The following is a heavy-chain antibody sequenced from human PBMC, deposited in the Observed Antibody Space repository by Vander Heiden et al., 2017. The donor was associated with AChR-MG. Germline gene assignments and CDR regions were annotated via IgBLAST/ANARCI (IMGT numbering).Heavy chain of an antibody. CDR2: ITVYNGNT. CDR3: VRSPLEGSQDVFDM. Sequence: MQLVQSGAVVRKPGSSVQLSCRASDYIFTYRYLHWVRQAPGQGLEWLGWITVYNGNTKIAQKFQDRLTIVREMSLTTVYMELSSLSPEDTAMYYCVRSPLEGSQDVFDMWGQGTKVSVSS. V-gene: IGHV1-45*02. J-gene: IGHJ3*02. CDR1: DYIFTYRY. D-gene: IGHD1-26*01.